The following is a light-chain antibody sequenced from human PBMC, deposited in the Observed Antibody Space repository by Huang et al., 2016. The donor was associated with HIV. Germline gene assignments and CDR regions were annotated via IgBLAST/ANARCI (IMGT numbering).Light chain of an antibody. CDR2: ATS. V-gene: IGKV1-39*01. Sequence: DIQMTQSPSSLSASVGDRVTITCRASQSIDKNLNGHQQKPGKAPKLLISATSNLHSGVPSRFSGSGSATDFTLTISSLQAEDSATYYCQQSYRPPRTFGQGTQLEI. CDR1: QSIDKN. CDR3: QQSYRPPRT. J-gene: IGKJ2*01.